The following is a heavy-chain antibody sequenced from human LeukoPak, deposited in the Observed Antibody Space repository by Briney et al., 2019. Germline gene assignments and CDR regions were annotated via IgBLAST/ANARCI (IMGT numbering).Heavy chain of an antibody. CDR1: GFTFSSYA. J-gene: IGHJ4*02. Sequence: PGGSLRLSCAASGFTFSSYAMSWVRQAPGKGLEWVSAISGSGGSTYYADSVKGRFTISRDNSKNTLYLQMNSLRAEDTAVYYCAKDISRVTMIVVATPSYYFDYWGQGTLVTVSS. CDR3: AKDISRVTMIVVATPSYYFDY. D-gene: IGHD3-22*01. V-gene: IGHV3-23*01. CDR2: ISGSGGST.